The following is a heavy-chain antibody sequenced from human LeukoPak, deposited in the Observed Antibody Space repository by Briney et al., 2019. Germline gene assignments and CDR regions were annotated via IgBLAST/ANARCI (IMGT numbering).Heavy chain of an antibody. D-gene: IGHD2-8*01. J-gene: IGHJ4*02. Sequence: ASVKVSCKASGYTFTGYYMHWVRQAPGQGLEWMGWINPNSGGTNYAQKFQGRVTMTRDTSISTAYMELSRLRSDDTAVYYCARGVLGYCTNGVCPHFDYWGQGTLVTVSS. CDR2: INPNSGGT. V-gene: IGHV1-2*02. CDR3: ARGVLGYCTNGVCPHFDY. CDR1: GYTFTGYY.